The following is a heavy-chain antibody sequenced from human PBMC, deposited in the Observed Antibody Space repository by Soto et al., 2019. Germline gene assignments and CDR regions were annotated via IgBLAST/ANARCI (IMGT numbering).Heavy chain of an antibody. CDR2: ISYDGSNK. D-gene: IGHD4-17*01. CDR1: GFTFSSYG. CDR3: AKEGGYGDRPPSFDY. V-gene: IGHV3-30*18. Sequence: GGSLRLSCAASGFTFSSYGMHWVRQAPGKGLEWVAVISYDGSNKYYADSVKGRFTISRDNSKNTLYLQMNSLRAEDTAVYYCAKEGGYGDRPPSFDYWGQGTLVTVSS. J-gene: IGHJ4*02.